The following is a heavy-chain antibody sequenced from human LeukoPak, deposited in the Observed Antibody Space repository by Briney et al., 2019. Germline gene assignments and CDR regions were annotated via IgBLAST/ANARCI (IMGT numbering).Heavy chain of an antibody. CDR3: AREGPIYYYYYMDV. CDR1: GGSISSYY. CDR2: IYYSGST. Sequence: SETLSLTCTVSGGSISSYYWSWIRQPPGKGLEWIGYIYYSGSTNYNPSLKSRVTISVDTSKNQFSLKLSSVTAADTAVYYCAREGPIYYYYYMDVWGKGTTVTVSS. J-gene: IGHJ6*03. V-gene: IGHV4-59*01.